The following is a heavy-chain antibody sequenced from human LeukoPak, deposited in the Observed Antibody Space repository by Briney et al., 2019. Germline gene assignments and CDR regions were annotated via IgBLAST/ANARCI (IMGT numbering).Heavy chain of an antibody. CDR2: ISYDGSNK. V-gene: IGHV3-30*03. Sequence: PGGSLRLSCAASGFTFSSYGMHWVRQAPGKGLEWVAVISYDGSNKYYAGSVKGRFTISRDNSKNTLYLQMNSLRAEDTAVYYCSVAAEGYYGMDVWGKGTTVTVSS. D-gene: IGHD2-15*01. J-gene: IGHJ6*04. CDR3: SVAAEGYYGMDV. CDR1: GFTFSSYG.